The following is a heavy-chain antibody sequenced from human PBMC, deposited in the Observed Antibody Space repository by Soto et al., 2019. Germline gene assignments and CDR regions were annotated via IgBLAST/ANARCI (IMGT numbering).Heavy chain of an antibody. CDR3: ARLKWLQPDAFDI. J-gene: IGHJ3*02. Sequence: PGGSLRLSCAAPGFTFSSYSMNWVRQAPGKGLEWVSSISSSSSYIYYADSVKGRFTISRDNAKNSLYLQMNSLRAEDTAVYYCARLKWLQPDAFDIWGQGTMVTVSS. V-gene: IGHV3-21*01. CDR2: ISSSSSYI. CDR1: GFTFSSYS. D-gene: IGHD5-18*01.